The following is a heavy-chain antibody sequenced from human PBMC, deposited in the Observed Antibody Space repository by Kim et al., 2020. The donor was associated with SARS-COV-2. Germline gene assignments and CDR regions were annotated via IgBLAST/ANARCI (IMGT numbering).Heavy chain of an antibody. Sequence: SVKVSCKASGFTFTSSAMQWVRQARGQRLGWIGWIVVGSGNTNYAQKFQERVTITRDMSTSTAYMELSSLRSEDTAVYYCAAVLAAAGRRDYWGQGTLVTVSS. CDR2: IVVGSGNT. J-gene: IGHJ4*02. V-gene: IGHV1-58*02. CDR1: GFTFTSSA. CDR3: AAVLAAAGRRDY. D-gene: IGHD6-13*01.